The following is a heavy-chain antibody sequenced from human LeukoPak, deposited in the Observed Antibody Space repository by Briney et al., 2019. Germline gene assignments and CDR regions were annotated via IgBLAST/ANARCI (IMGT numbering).Heavy chain of an antibody. CDR2: IYYSGST. J-gene: IGHJ4*02. D-gene: IGHD3-10*01. Sequence: SETLSLTCTVSGGSISSSSYYWGWIRQPPGKGLEWIGSIYYSGSTYYNPSLKSRVTISVDTSKNQFSLKLSSVTAADTAVYYCARHYYGSGSYYHFYYWGQGTLVTVSS. CDR1: GGSISSSSYY. CDR3: ARHYYGSGSYYHFYY. V-gene: IGHV4-39*01.